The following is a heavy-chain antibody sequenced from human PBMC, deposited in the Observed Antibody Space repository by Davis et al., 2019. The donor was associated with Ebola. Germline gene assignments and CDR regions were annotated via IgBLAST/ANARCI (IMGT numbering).Heavy chain of an antibody. CDR3: ARDGGYSSGWTHP. Sequence: GESLKISCTASGFTFGDYAMSWFRQAPGKGLEWVSSISSSSSYIYYADSVKGRFTISRDNAKNSLYLQMNSLRAEDTAVYYCARDGGYSSGWTHPWGQGTLVTVSS. CDR2: ISSSSSYI. V-gene: IGHV3-21*01. CDR1: GFTFGDYA. D-gene: IGHD6-19*01. J-gene: IGHJ5*02.